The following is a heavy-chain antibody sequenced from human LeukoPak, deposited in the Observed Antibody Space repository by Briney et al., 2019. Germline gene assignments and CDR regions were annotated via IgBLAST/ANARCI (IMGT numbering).Heavy chain of an antibody. Sequence: GGSLRLSCAASGFTFSSYSMNWVRQAPGKGLEWVSSISSSSSYIYYAGSVKVRFTISRDNAKNSLYLQMNSLRAEDTAAYYCAREGFDYWGQGTLVTVSS. V-gene: IGHV3-21*01. CDR1: GFTFSSYS. J-gene: IGHJ4*02. CDR3: AREGFDY. CDR2: ISSSSSYI.